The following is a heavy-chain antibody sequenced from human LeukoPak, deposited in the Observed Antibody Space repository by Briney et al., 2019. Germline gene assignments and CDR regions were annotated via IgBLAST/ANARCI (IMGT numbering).Heavy chain of an antibody. Sequence: GGYLRRYCAAYGFTFSSYWMHWVRQAPGKGLVWVSRINSDGSSTSYADSVKGRFTISRDNAKNTLYLQMNSLRAEDTAVYYCARDGFYYGSGSYYNDYWGQGTLVTVSS. J-gene: IGHJ4*02. CDR1: GFTFSSYW. CDR2: INSDGSST. V-gene: IGHV3-74*01. CDR3: ARDGFYYGSGSYYNDY. D-gene: IGHD3-10*01.